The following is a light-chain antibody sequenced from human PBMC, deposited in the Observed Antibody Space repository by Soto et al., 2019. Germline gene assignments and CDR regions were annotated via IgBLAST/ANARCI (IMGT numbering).Light chain of an antibody. V-gene: IGKV3-15*01. CDR1: QSVSSK. CDR2: GAS. Sequence: EIVMTQSPATLSVSPGERATLSCRASQSVSSKLAWYQQKPGQAPRLLICGASTRATGVPARFSGSGSGTEFTLTISSLQSEDFAVYYCQQYNNWPPITFGQGTKVEI. J-gene: IGKJ1*01. CDR3: QQYNNWPPIT.